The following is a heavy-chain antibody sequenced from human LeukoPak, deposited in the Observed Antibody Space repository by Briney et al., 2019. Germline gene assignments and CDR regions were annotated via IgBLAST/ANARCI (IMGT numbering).Heavy chain of an antibody. D-gene: IGHD6-6*01. J-gene: IGHJ4*02. CDR1: GFTFSSSD. CDR2: IRHSDSNT. CDR3: AKDLSSPGDYYFDY. Sequence: GGSLRLSCAASGFTFSSSDMSWVRQAPGSGLEWVSSIRHSDSNTYYADSVMGRFTISRDNSKNTLYLQMNSLRAEDTAVYYCAKDLSSPGDYYFDYWGQGTLVTVSS. V-gene: IGHV3-23*05.